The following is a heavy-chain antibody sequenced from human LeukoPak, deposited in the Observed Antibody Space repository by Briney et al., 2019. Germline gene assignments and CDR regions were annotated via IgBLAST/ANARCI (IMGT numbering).Heavy chain of an antibody. CDR2: ISYDGSND. V-gene: IGHV3-30-3*01. D-gene: IGHD5-18*01. J-gene: IGHJ4*02. CDR3: AKDQRRGYSYGFDY. Sequence: GGSLRLSCAASGFTFSSYVMHWVRQAPGKGLEWVAVISYDGSNDYYADSVKGRFTISRDNSKNTLYLLMNSLRVEDTAVYYCAKDQRRGYSYGFDYWGQGTLVTVSS. CDR1: GFTFSSYV.